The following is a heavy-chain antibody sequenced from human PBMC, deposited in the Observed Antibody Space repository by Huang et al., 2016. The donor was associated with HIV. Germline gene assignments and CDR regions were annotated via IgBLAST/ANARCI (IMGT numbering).Heavy chain of an antibody. D-gene: IGHD3-3*01. CDR3: ARVPTPSYYDFWSISPSHEDVYYYNMDV. CDR2: SIHSGCA. J-gene: IGHJ6*02. Sequence: QVQLQQWGAGVLKPSETLSLTCAVYGGPFNNYYWSWVRQLTGGRREGSWESIHSGCANSNPSLKVRGSMSIDPSKKQFSLRLTSVTAADTAVYYCARVPTPSYYDFWSISPSHEDVYYYNMDVWGQGTTVIVSS. V-gene: IGHV4-34*02. CDR1: GGPFNNYY.